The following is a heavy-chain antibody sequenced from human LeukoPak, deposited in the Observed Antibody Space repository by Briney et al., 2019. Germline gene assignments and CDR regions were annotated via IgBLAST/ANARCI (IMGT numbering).Heavy chain of an antibody. CDR3: VRTPPNWGFDY. CDR1: GYTFTSYY. V-gene: IGHV1-46*01. CDR2: INPSGGST. Sequence: ASVKVSCKASGYTFTSYYMHWVRQAPGQGLEWMGIINPSGGSTSYAQKFQGRVTMTSDSSISTAYVELSSLRSEDTAIYYCVRTPPNWGFDYWGQGTLVTVSS. D-gene: IGHD7-27*01. J-gene: IGHJ4*02.